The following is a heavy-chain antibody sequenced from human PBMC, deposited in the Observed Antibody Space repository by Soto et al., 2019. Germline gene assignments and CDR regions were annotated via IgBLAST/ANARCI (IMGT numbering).Heavy chain of an antibody. CDR1: GGCMSSSSYS. J-gene: IGHJ4*02. CDR2: IYHTGDT. CDR3: ARDPAGSGLDFDS. Sequence: PSETLALTCIVSGGCMSSSSYSWAWVRQPPGKGLEWIGEIYHTGDTHYNPSLKRRLTISVDVSKNQFSLKLTSVTAADTAVYYCARDPAGSGLDFDSWGQGTLVTVSS. V-gene: IGHV4-39*07. D-gene: IGHD6-19*01.